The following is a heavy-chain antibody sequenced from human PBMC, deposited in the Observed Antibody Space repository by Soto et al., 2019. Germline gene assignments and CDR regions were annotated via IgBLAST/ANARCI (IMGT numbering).Heavy chain of an antibody. Sequence: QVQLVESGGGVVQPGRSLRLSCAASGFTFSSYAMHWVRQAPGKGLEWVAVISYDGSNKYYADSVKGRFTISRDNSKNTLYLQMNSLRAEDTAVYYCAKPSYCSSTSCFWFFDLWGRGNLVTVSS. CDR3: AKPSYCSSTSCFWFFDL. CDR2: ISYDGSNK. D-gene: IGHD2-2*01. J-gene: IGHJ2*01. CDR1: GFTFSSYA. V-gene: IGHV3-30*18.